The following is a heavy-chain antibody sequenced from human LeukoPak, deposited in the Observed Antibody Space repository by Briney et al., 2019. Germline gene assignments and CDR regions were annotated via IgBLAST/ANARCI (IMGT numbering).Heavy chain of an antibody. CDR2: IRYDGSNK. CDR1: GFTFSSDA. Sequence: PGGSLRLSSAASGFTFSSDAMHSVCQAPRKGLEWVAFIRYDGSNKYYADSVKGRFTISRDNSKNTLYLQMNSLRAEDTAVYFCAKDYNNGFDYWGQVALVTVSS. CDR3: AKDYNNGFDY. D-gene: IGHD1-14*01. J-gene: IGHJ4*02. V-gene: IGHV3-30*02.